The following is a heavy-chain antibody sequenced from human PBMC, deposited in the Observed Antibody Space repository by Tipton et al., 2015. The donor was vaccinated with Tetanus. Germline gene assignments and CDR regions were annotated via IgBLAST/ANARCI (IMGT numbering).Heavy chain of an antibody. CDR2: ISSSGSDN. V-gene: IGHV3-21*06. CDR1: GFLFSSYT. Sequence: SLRLSCAASGFLFSSYTMNWVRQGPGKGLEWVSSISSSGSDNNYADSLKGRFTISRDNAKNSLYLQINRLRAEDTALYYCARLYTGSVQRDAFDMWGQGAVVSVSS. CDR3: ARLYTGSVQRDAFDM. J-gene: IGHJ3*02. D-gene: IGHD2-8*02.